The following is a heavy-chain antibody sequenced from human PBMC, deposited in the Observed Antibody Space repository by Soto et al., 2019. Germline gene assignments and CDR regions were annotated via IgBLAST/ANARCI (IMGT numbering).Heavy chain of an antibody. D-gene: IGHD5-18*01. Sequence: SETLSLTCTVSGGSIRSGDYYWNWIRQPPGKGLEWTGYIYYSGSTYYNPSLRSRVTISVDTSKNQFSLKLSSVTAADTAVYYCARGTLRYSYGYHYYYGMDVWGQGTTVTVSS. CDR2: IYYSGST. CDR3: ARGTLRYSYGYHYYYGMDV. J-gene: IGHJ6*02. V-gene: IGHV4-30-4*01. CDR1: GGSIRSGDYY.